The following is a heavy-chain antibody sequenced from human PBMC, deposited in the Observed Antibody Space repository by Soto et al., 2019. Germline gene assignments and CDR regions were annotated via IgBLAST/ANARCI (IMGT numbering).Heavy chain of an antibody. D-gene: IGHD3-9*01. CDR1: GFTFSSYA. CDR3: AKVPYDILTGYPRGYFDY. CDR2: ISGSGGST. V-gene: IGHV3-23*01. Sequence: GGSLILCCAASGFTFSSYAMSWVRHAPGKGLEWVSAISGSGGSTYYADSVKGRFTISRDNSKNTLYLQMNSLRAEDTAVYYCAKVPYDILTGYPRGYFDYWGQGTLVTVSS. J-gene: IGHJ4*02.